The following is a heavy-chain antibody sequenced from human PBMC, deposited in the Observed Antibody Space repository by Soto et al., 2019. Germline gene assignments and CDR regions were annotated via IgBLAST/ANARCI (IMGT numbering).Heavy chain of an antibody. J-gene: IGHJ4*02. Sequence: QITLKESGPTLVKPTQTLTLTCTFAGFSLSSSQVGVGWIRQPPGRALEWLAFLYWYDDKGYSPTLKSRLTITKDTSKNQVVLTMTNMDPWGTATYSCSHSRGWLFDYWGQGTLVTVSS. CDR3: SHSRGWLFDY. CDR1: GFSLSSSQVG. D-gene: IGHD3-22*01. V-gene: IGHV2-5*01. CDR2: LYWYDDK.